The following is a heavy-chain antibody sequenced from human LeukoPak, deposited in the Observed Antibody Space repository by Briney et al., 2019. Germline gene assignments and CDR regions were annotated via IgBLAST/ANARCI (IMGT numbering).Heavy chain of an antibody. CDR2: IWYDGSNK. Sequence: PGGSLRLSCAASGFTFSSYGMHWVRQAPGKGLEWVAVIWYDGSNKYYADSVKGRFTISRDNSKNRLYLQMNSLRAEDTAVYYCARAPDGNYMDVWGKGTTVTVSS. D-gene: IGHD1-14*01. V-gene: IGHV3-30*19. CDR1: GFTFSSYG. J-gene: IGHJ6*03. CDR3: ARAPDGNYMDV.